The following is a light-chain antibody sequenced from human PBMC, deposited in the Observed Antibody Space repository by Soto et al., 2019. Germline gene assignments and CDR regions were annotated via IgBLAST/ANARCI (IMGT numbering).Light chain of an antibody. Sequence: ENVLTKSPGTLSLSPGERATLSCRTSQSVSSVYIAWYQHKPGQAPRLLIYGTSSRASGIPDRFSGSGSGTDFTLTITRLEPEDFAVYYCQQSFTFGPGTKVDIK. CDR3: QQSFT. J-gene: IGKJ3*01. V-gene: IGKV3-20*01. CDR1: QSVSSVY. CDR2: GTS.